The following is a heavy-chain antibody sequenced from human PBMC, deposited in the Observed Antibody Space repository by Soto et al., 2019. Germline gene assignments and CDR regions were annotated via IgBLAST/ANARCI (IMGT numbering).Heavy chain of an antibody. CDR2: IYDSGST. D-gene: IGHD6-6*01. Sequence: ASETLSLTCAVSGDSISRGGYPWTWIRQPPGKALEWIGNIYDSGSTSYNPSLKSRVTMSVDTSKNQFSLRLTSVTAADTAVYFCDRGSSSYYDYGMDVWGQGTTVTVSS. V-gene: IGHV4-30-2*01. CDR1: GDSISRGGYP. CDR3: DRGSSSYYDYGMDV. J-gene: IGHJ6*02.